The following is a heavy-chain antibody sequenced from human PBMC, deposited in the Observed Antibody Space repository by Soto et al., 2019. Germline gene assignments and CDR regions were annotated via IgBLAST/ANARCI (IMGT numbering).Heavy chain of an antibody. D-gene: IGHD2-2*02. Sequence: EVQLVESGGGLVKPGGSLRLSCVASGFTFSNYSMNWVRQAPGKGLEWVSSISSRSNYIYYGDSVKGRFTVSRDNAKNLMYLQMNSLRAEDTALYYCATRDPGYTFDIWGQGTMVTVSS. CDR2: ISSRSNYI. CDR3: ATRDPGYTFDI. CDR1: GFTFSNYS. J-gene: IGHJ3*02. V-gene: IGHV3-21*02.